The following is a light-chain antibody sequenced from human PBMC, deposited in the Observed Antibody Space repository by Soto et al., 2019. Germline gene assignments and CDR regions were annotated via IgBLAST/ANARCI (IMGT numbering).Light chain of an antibody. CDR3: QHYGNSPPMYT. CDR2: GAS. V-gene: IGKV3-20*01. J-gene: IGKJ2*01. CDR1: HSVSNDY. Sequence: EIELTQSPGTLSLSPGDRATLSCRASHSVSNDYLAWYQKKPGQAPRLLIYGASSRATGIPDRFSGSASGTEFTFTISILEPEDFAVYYCQHYGNSPPMYTFGQGTKLEVK.